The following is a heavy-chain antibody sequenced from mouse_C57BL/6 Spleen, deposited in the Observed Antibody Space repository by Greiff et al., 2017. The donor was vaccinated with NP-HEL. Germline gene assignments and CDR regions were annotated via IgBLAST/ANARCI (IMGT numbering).Heavy chain of an antibody. CDR2: ISDGGSYT. V-gene: IGHV5-4*01. CDR1: GFTFSSYA. D-gene: IGHD2-1*01. Sequence: EVQLVESGGGLVKPGGSLKLSCAASGFTFSSYAMSWVRQTPEKRLEWVATISDGGSYTYYPDNVKGRFTISRDNAKNNLYLQMSHLKSEDTAMYYCARDQEGNRAWFAYWGQGTLVTVSA. CDR3: ARDQEGNRAWFAY. J-gene: IGHJ3*01.